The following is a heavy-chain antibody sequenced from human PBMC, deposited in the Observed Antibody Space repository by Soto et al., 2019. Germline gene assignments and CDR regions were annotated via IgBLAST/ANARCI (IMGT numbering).Heavy chain of an antibody. CDR2: ISGSGGST. CDR3: AKIYDCGGYRYYYYGMYV. J-gene: IGHJ6*02. Sequence: EVQLLESGGGLVQPGGSLRLSCAASGFTFSSYAMSWVRQAPGKGLEWVSAISGSGGSTYYADSVKGRFTISRDNSKNTLCLKMNSLGAEDTAVYNCAKIYDCGGYRYYYYGMYVWGQGTTGTVS. D-gene: IGHD3-22*01. CDR1: GFTFSSYA. V-gene: IGHV3-23*01.